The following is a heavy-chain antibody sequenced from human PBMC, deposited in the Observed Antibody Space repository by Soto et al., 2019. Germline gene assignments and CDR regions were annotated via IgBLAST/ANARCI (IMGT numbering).Heavy chain of an antibody. CDR2: ISYDGSNK. V-gene: IGHV3-30-3*01. J-gene: IGHJ5*01. D-gene: IGHD6-19*01. CDR3: ARDPHLVYSSGWYGGGWLDS. Sequence: PGGSLRLSCAASEFTFSSYAMHWVRQAPGKGLEWVAVISYDGSNKYYADSVKGRFTISRDNSKNTLYLQMNSLRAEDTAVYYCARDPHLVYSSGWYGGGWLDSWGQGTLVTVSS. CDR1: EFTFSSYA.